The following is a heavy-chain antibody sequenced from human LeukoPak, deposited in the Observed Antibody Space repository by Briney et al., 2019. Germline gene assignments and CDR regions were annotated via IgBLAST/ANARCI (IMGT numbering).Heavy chain of an antibody. CDR1: GGTFSSYA. CDR3: ATGGSYYDLDY. J-gene: IGHJ4*02. D-gene: IGHD1-26*01. CDR2: IIPIFGTA. V-gene: IGHV1-69*06. Sequence: SVKVSCKASGGTFSSYAISWVRQAPGQGLEWMGGIIPIFGTAIYAQKFQGRVTMTEDTSTDTAYMELSSLRSEDTAVYYCATGGSYYDLDYWGQGTLVTVSS.